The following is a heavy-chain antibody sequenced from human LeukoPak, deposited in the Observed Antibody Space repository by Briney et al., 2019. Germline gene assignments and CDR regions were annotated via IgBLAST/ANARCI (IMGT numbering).Heavy chain of an antibody. Sequence: ASVKVSCKASGYTFTSYGISWVRQAPGQGLEWMGWISAYNGNTNYAQKLQGRVTMTTDTSTSTAYMELRSLRSDDTAVYYCARDERAGKIVATPHDYWGQGTLSPSPQ. V-gene: IGHV1-18*01. CDR2: ISAYNGNT. CDR3: ARDERAGKIVATPHDY. J-gene: IGHJ4*02. D-gene: IGHD3-22*01. CDR1: GYTFTSYG.